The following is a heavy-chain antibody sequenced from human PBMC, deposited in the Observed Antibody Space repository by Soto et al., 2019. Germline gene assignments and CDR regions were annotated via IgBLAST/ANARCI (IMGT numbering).Heavy chain of an antibody. J-gene: IGHJ5*02. CDR2: LLRSGSTA. Sequence: GALWLTLAAAGFSLSNYGTTWARPAPGKGLEWVSSLLRSGSTAYYADSVRGRFTVSSDTSDNSLYLQMDSLRAEDTAIYYFAKDAISGDGVWLMDSWGQGTLVTVSS. V-gene: IGHV3-23*01. D-gene: IGHD4-17*01. CDR3: AKDAISGDGVWLMDS. CDR1: GFSLSNYG.